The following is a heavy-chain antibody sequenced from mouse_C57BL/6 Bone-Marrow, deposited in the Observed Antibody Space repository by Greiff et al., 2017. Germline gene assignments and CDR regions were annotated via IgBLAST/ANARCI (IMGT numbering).Heavy chain of an antibody. CDR2: IYPGSGST. Sequence: QVQLKQPGAELVKPGASVKMSCKASGYTFTSYWMTWVKQRPGQGLEWIGDIYPGSGSTNYNEKFKSKATLTVDTSSSTAYMQLSSLTSEDSAVYYCAREIAYYYGSSYYAMDDWGQGTSVTVSS. CDR3: AREIAYYYGSSYYAMDD. D-gene: IGHD1-1*01. J-gene: IGHJ4*01. V-gene: IGHV1-55*01. CDR1: GYTFTSYW.